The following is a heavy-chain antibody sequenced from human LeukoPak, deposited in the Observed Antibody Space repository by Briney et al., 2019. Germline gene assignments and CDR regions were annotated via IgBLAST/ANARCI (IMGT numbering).Heavy chain of an antibody. Sequence: EASVKVSCKASGYTFTSYAMNWVRQAPGQGLEWMGWINTNTGNPTYAQGFTGRFVFSLDTSVNTAYLQISSLKAEDTAVYYCARALSGYSYVNYFDYWGQGTLVTVSS. CDR1: GYTFTSYA. CDR3: ARALSGYSYVNYFDY. CDR2: INTNTGNP. J-gene: IGHJ4*02. D-gene: IGHD5-18*01. V-gene: IGHV7-4-1*02.